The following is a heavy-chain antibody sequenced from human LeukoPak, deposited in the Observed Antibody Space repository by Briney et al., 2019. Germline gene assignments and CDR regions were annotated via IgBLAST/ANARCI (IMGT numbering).Heavy chain of an antibody. CDR3: AKGPTYYYDTSGYYIDY. Sequence: GSLRLSCAPSGFTFSNYAMNWVRQAPGKGLEWVSAISGSGISTYYADSVKGRFTISRDNSKNTLYLQMNGLRAEDTAVYYCAKGPTYYYDTSGYYIDYWGQGTLVTVSS. CDR1: GFTFSNYA. J-gene: IGHJ4*02. D-gene: IGHD3-22*01. V-gene: IGHV3-23*01. CDR2: ISGSGIST.